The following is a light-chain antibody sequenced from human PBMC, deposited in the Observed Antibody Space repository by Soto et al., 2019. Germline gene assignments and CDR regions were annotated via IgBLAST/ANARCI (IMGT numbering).Light chain of an antibody. CDR3: NSYTTSGAVV. J-gene: IGLJ3*02. CDR1: SSDVGGYNF. CDR2: DVT. V-gene: IGLV2-14*03. Sequence: QSALTQPASVSGSPGQSITISCTGTSSDVGGYNFVSWYQQHPGNAPKLIIYDVTGRPSGVSNRFSGSKSGNAASLTISVLQAEDEALYYCNSYTTSGAVVFGGGTKLTVL.